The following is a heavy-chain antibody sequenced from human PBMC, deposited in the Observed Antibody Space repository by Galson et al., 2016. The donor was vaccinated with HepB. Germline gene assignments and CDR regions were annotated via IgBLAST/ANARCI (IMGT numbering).Heavy chain of an antibody. V-gene: IGHV3-9*01. J-gene: IGHJ5*02. CDR2: IGWNGDTI. CDR3: VRGIDP. Sequence: SLRLSCAASGFTFHDYALHWVRQAPGKGLEWVSGIGWNGDTIDSADSVKGRFTISRDNAKNSLYLQMNSLRTEDTAVYYCVRGIDPWGQGTLVTVSS. CDR1: GFTFHDYA.